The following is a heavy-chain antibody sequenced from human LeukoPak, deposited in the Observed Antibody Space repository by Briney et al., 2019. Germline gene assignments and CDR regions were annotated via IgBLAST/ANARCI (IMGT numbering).Heavy chain of an antibody. CDR2: IKQDGSEK. J-gene: IGHJ6*04. V-gene: IGHV3-7*03. CDR3: ARSLRYDYSSGSGDV. Sequence: GGSLRLSCAASGFTSSSYWMGWVRQAPGKGLEWVANIKQDGSEKYYVDSVKGRFTISRDNAKNSLYLQMNSLRAEDTAVYYCARSLRYDYSSGSGDVWGKGTTVTVSS. D-gene: IGHD6-19*01. CDR1: GFTSSSYW.